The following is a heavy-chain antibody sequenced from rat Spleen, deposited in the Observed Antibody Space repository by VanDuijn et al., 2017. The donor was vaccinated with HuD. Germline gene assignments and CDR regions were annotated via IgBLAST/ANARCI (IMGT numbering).Heavy chain of an antibody. J-gene: IGHJ2*01. CDR1: GFNYNNYW. CDR3: ARETGGVEY. V-gene: IGHV4-2*01. Sequence: EVKLVECGGGLVQPGRSLTISCAAPGFNYNNYWMGWVRQASGKGLEWIGEINMDSSKITYIPSLRDKFTISRDNAQNTLYLRMTKLGSEDTAVYYCARETGGVEYWGQGVMVTVSS. D-gene: IGHD4-2*01. CDR2: INMDSSKI.